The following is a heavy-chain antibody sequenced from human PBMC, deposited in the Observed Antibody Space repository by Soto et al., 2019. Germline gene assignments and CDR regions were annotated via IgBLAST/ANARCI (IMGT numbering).Heavy chain of an antibody. V-gene: IGHV3-23*01. CDR2: VDGGGGDT. Sequence: GGSLRLSCTASGFTFSNYAMSWVRQAPGKGLAWVSGVDGGGGDTYYADSVKGRFTISRDNSRNTLYLQMISLRAEDTAVYYCAKRESGTPSHGGFDMWGQGTMVTVSS. CDR1: GFTFSNYA. D-gene: IGHD2-15*01. CDR3: AKRESGTPSHGGFDM. J-gene: IGHJ3*02.